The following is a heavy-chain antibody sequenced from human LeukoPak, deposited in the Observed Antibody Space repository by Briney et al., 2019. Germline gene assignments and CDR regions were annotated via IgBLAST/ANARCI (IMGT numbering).Heavy chain of an antibody. J-gene: IGHJ5*02. D-gene: IGHD3-22*01. Sequence: SETLSPTCTVSGGSISGHYWSWIRQPPGKGLERIGYIYYSGSTNYNPSLKSRVTISVDTSKNQFSLKLSSVTAADTAVYYCARGEEVTYYYDSSGYYPSWFDPWGQGTLVTVSS. CDR1: GGSISGHY. V-gene: IGHV4-59*11. CDR3: ARGEEVTYYYDSSGYYPSWFDP. CDR2: IYYSGST.